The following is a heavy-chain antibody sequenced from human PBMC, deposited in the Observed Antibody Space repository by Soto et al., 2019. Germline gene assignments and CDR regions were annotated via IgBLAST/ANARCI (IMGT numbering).Heavy chain of an antibody. J-gene: IGHJ4*02. Sequence: SETLSLTCTVSGGSVSSVDYYWSWIRQPPGKGLEWIGYIYYSGSTYYSPSLKSRVTISVDTSKNQFSLKLSSVTAADTAVYYCARDTKNWGQGTLVNVFS. CDR1: GGSVSSVDYY. CDR2: IYYSGST. V-gene: IGHV4-30-4*01. CDR3: ARDTKN. D-gene: IGHD2-8*01.